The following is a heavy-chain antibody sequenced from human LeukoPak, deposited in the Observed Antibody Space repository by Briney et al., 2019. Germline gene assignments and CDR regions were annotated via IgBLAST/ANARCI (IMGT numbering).Heavy chain of an antibody. CDR2: IIPIFGTA. CDR3: ARDRVGAYGGFANWFDP. J-gene: IGHJ5*02. CDR1: GGTFSSYA. D-gene: IGHD1-26*01. Sequence: ASVKVSCKASGGTFSSYAISWVRQAPGQGLEWMGGIIPIFGTANYAQKFLGRVTITADESTSTAYMELSSLRSEDTAVYYCARDRVGAYGGFANWFDPWGQGTLVTVSS. V-gene: IGHV1-69*01.